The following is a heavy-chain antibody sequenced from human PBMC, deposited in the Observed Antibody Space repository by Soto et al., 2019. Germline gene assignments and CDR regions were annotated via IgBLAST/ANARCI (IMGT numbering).Heavy chain of an antibody. V-gene: IGHV3-48*01. CDR1: GFTFSSYS. D-gene: IGHD3-16*02. J-gene: IGHJ6*03. Sequence: PGGSLTLSCAASGFTFSSYSMNWVRQAPGKGMEWVSYISSSSSTIYYADSVKGRFTISRDNAKNSLYLQMNSMRAEDTAVYYCARDYRITVELSYYYYYMDVWGRGTTVTVSS. CDR2: ISSSSSTI. CDR3: ARDYRITVELSYYYYYMDV.